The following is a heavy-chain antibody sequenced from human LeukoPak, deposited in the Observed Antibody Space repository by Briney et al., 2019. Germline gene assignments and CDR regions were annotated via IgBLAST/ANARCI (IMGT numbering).Heavy chain of an antibody. Sequence: SETLSLTCAVSGGSLSVGGYCWSWIRPHPGKGLVWVGDIYYSGSTYYNPSLKSRVTISVDTSKNQFSLKLSSVTAADTAVYYCARFLLNKQGRLLDPWGQGTLVTVSS. CDR1: GGSLSVGGYC. CDR2: IYYSGST. V-gene: IGHV4-31*11. CDR3: ARFLLNKQGRLLDP. J-gene: IGHJ5*02. D-gene: IGHD6-19*01.